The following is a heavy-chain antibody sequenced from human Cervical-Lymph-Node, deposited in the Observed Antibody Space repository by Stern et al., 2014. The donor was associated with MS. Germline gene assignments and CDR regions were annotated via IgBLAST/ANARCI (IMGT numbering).Heavy chain of an antibody. D-gene: IGHD3/OR15-3a*01. CDR3: AREGETSDFFPFDY. J-gene: IGHJ4*02. V-gene: IGHV4-61*02. CDR1: GGSMNSRPYY. Sequence: QVQLQESGPGLVKPSQTLSLTCTVSGGSMNSRPYYWNWLRQPAGKALEWIGRIYISGSTNYNPSLESRVTISIDTSKNQPSLQLRSVTAADTAVYYCAREGETSDFFPFDYWGQGAQVIVSS. CDR2: IYISGST.